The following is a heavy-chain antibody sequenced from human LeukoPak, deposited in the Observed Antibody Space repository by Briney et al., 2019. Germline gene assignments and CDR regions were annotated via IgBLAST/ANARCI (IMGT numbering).Heavy chain of an antibody. J-gene: IGHJ4*02. Sequence: GSSVKVSCKASGGTFSSYAISWVRQAPGQGLEWMGRIIPIFSTANYAQKFQGRVTITTDESTSTAYMELSSLRSEDTAVYYCARDAEDSGSYFDYWGQGTLVTVSS. D-gene: IGHD1-26*01. CDR3: ARDAEDSGSYFDY. CDR1: GGTFSSYA. V-gene: IGHV1-69*05. CDR2: IIPIFSTA.